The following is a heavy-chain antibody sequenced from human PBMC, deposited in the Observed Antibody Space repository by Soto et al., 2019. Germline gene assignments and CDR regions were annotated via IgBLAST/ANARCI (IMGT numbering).Heavy chain of an antibody. Sequence: HPGGSLRLSCAVSGFTFSNYWMHWVRQAPGKGLVWVSRINSDGSDIYYADSVKGRFTISRDNAKNTLYLQMNSLRGEDTAVYYCAREGFYYGLYYWGQGTLVTVSS. CDR1: GFTFSNYW. CDR3: AREGFYYGLYY. J-gene: IGHJ4*02. CDR2: INSDGSDI. D-gene: IGHD3-10*01. V-gene: IGHV3-74*01.